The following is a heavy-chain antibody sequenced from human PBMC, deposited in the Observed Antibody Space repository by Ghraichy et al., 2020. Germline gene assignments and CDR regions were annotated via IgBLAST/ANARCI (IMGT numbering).Heavy chain of an antibody. CDR3: ARVMRAHCSGDNCYYWPFDL. J-gene: IGHJ2*01. D-gene: IGHD2-15*01. Sequence: GESLNISCAASGFTVSSNYMSWVRQAPGKWLEWVSVFYTGGDTYYADSVKGRFTISRDSSKNTLYLQMDSLRAEDTALYYCARVMRAHCSGDNCYYWPFDLWGRGTLVTVSS. CDR2: FYTGGDT. CDR1: GFTVSSNY. V-gene: IGHV3-53*01.